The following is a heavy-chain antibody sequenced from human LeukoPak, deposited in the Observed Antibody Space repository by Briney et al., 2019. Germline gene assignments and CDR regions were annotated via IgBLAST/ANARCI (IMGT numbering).Heavy chain of an antibody. Sequence: RTSQRLSCAASGFTFSTYGMHWVSQAPGKGLEWVALITYDGYYKYYSDSVKGRCTISSDTSKNTLSLQMNSLRAEDTAVYYCARDLSPVVRASPMGYWGQGTLVTVSS. J-gene: IGHJ4*02. CDR1: GFTFSTYG. CDR2: ITYDGYYK. D-gene: IGHD3-10*01. CDR3: ARDLSPVVRASPMGY. V-gene: IGHV3-30*03.